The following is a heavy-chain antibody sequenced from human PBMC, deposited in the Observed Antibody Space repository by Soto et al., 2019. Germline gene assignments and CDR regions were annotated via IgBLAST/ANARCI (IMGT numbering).Heavy chain of an antibody. D-gene: IGHD3-22*01. V-gene: IGHV4-39*01. CDR1: GGSISSSDYY. Sequence: SETLSLTCTVSGGSISSSDYYWAWVRQPPGKGLEWIGSIYYSGSTYYNPSLKSRVTISVDTSKNQFSLKLSSATAADTAVYYCATEIVVVITTPPSWGQGTLVTVSS. J-gene: IGHJ5*02. CDR3: ATEIVVVITTPPS. CDR2: IYYSGST.